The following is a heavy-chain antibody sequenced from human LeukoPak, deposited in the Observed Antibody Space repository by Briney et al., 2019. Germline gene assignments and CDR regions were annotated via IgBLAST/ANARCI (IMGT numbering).Heavy chain of an antibody. CDR1: GYTFTGYY. J-gene: IGHJ5*02. D-gene: IGHD6-13*01. V-gene: IGHV1-2*02. CDR2: INPNSGGT. Sequence: ASVKVSCKASGYTFTGYYMHWVRQAPGQGLEWMGWINPNSGGTNYAQKFQGRVTMTRDTSISTAYMELSSLRFDDTAIYYCAMMSASGTWGQGTLVTVSS. CDR3: AMMSASGT.